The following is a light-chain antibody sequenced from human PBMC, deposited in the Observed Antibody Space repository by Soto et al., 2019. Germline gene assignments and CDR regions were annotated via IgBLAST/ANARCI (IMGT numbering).Light chain of an antibody. Sequence: ALTQPPSASGSPGQSVAISCTGTSSDVGGYNYVSWYQQHPGKAPKLMVYEVNKRPSGVPDRFSGSKSGNTASLTVSGLQAEDEADYYCSSYAGSSNVFGTGTKVTVL. J-gene: IGLJ1*01. V-gene: IGLV2-8*01. CDR2: EVN. CDR1: SSDVGGYNY. CDR3: SSYAGSSNV.